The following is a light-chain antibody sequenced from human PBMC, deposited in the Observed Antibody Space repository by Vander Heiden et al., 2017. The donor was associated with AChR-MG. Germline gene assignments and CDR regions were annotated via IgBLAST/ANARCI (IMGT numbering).Light chain of an antibody. V-gene: IGLV2-23*02. CDR3: CSYAGSSTLVV. CDR2: EVS. J-gene: IGLJ2*01. CDR1: SSDVGSYNL. Sequence: QSAPTPPASVSGSPGHSITISCTGTSSDVGSYNLVSWYQQYPGKAPKLMIYEVSKRPSGGSNRFSGSKSGNTASLTISGLQAEDEADYYCCSYAGSSTLVVFGGGTKLTVL.